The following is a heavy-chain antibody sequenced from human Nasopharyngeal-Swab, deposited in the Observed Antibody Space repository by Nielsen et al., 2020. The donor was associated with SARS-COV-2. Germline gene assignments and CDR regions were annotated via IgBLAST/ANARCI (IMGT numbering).Heavy chain of an antibody. V-gene: IGHV4-34*01. Sequence: QTHSLTCAVYGGSFSGYYWSWIRQTPGKGREWSGEINHIGSTNYNPSLKSRVTLSAYMSKNQLSLKLNSVTAADTAVYYCARRRSSGRYFFDYWGRGTPVTVSS. D-gene: IGHD3-22*01. CDR1: GGSFSGYY. J-gene: IGHJ4*01. CDR2: INHIGST. CDR3: ARRRSSGRYFFDY.